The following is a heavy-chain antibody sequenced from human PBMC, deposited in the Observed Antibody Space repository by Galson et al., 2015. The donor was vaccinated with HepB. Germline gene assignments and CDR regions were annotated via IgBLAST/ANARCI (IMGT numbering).Heavy chain of an antibody. Sequence: SLRLSCAASGFTFSSYGMHWVRQAPGKGLEWVAVIWYDGSNKYYADSVKGRFTISRDNSKNTLYLQMNSLRAEDTAVYYCAREYWLYRIGRYYFDYWGQGTLVTVSS. V-gene: IGHV3-33*08. J-gene: IGHJ4*02. CDR2: IWYDGSNK. CDR1: GFTFSSYG. D-gene: IGHD2-8*02. CDR3: AREYWLYRIGRYYFDY.